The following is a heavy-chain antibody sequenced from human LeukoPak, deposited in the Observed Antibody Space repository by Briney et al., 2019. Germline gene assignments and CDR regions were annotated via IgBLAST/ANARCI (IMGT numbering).Heavy chain of an antibody. Sequence: PSETLSLTCTVSGGSISSKSYYWGWIRQPPGKGLEWIGSIYYSGSTYYNPSLKSRVTISVDTSKNQFSLRLNSVTAADTALYYCARDCYDLLTGPNWFDPWGQGTLVTVSS. V-gene: IGHV4-39*07. CDR3: ARDCYDLLTGPNWFDP. J-gene: IGHJ5*02. CDR1: GGSISSKSYY. D-gene: IGHD3-9*01. CDR2: IYYSGST.